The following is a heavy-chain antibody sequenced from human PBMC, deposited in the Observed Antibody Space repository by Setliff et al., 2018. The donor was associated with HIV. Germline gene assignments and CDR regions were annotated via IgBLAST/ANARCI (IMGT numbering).Heavy chain of an antibody. Sequence: TSETLSLTCSVSGGSVSSTSNYRGWIRQPPGKGLEWIGSIYYSGSTYYNPSLKSRVTISVDTSKNQFSLKLSSVTAADTAFYYCARLNGSGSPWGQGTLVTVSS. CDR2: IYYSGST. CDR3: ARLNGSGSP. J-gene: IGHJ5*02. D-gene: IGHD3-10*01. V-gene: IGHV4-39*07. CDR1: GGSVSSTSNY.